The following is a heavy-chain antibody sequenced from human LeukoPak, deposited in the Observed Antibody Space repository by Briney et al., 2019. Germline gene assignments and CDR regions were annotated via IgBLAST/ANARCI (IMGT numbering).Heavy chain of an antibody. D-gene: IGHD5-18*01. CDR3: ARYGYSYGYRYYFDY. J-gene: IGHJ4*02. V-gene: IGHV4-38-2*01. CDR2: IYHSGST. Sequence: SETLSLTCVVSGYSISSGYYWGWIRQPPGKELEWIGSIYHSGSTYYNPSLKSRVTISVDTSKNQFSLKLSFVTAADTAVYYCARYGYSYGYRYYFDYWGQGTLVTVST. CDR1: GYSISSGYY.